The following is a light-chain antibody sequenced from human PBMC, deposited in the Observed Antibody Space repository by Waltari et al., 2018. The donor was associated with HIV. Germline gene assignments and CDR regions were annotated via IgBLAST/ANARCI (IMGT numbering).Light chain of an antibody. J-gene: IGKJ1*01. CDR1: QSVLYSSNNKNY. CDR2: WAS. Sequence: DIVMTQSPDSLAVSLGERATINCNTSQSVLYSSNNKNYLAWYQQKSGQPPKLLIYWASTRESGVPDRFSGSGSGTDFTLTISSLQAEDVAVYYCQQYYSTPRTFGQGTKVEIK. V-gene: IGKV4-1*01. CDR3: QQYYSTPRT.